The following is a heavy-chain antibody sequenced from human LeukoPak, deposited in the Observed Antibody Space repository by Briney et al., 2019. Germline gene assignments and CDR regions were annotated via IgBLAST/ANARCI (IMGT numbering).Heavy chain of an antibody. CDR2: ISWNSGSI. CDR1: GFTFDDYA. V-gene: IGHV3-9*01. J-gene: IGHJ1*01. Sequence: GRSLRLSCAASGFTFDDYAMHWVRQAPGKGLEWVSGISWNSGSIGYADSMKGRFTISRDNAKNSLYLQMNSLRAEDTALYYCAKDTGYDFWSGLPTFQHWGQGTLVTVSS. CDR3: AKDTGYDFWSGLPTFQH. D-gene: IGHD3-3*01.